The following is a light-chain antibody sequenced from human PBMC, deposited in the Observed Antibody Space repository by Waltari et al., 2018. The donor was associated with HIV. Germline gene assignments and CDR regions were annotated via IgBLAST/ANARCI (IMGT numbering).Light chain of an antibody. V-gene: IGLV1-36*01. CDR1: NSNLGRQP. CDR3: ATWDDGLNALL. CDR2: HDD. Sequence: QSVLTQSPSVSEAPGQRVTISCSGSNSNLGRQPVTWYRQSPGKPPKLLVYHDDLILSGVSDRLSASKSGTSASLAINDLQSEDESLYYCATWDDGLNALLFGGGTKVTVL. J-gene: IGLJ2*01.